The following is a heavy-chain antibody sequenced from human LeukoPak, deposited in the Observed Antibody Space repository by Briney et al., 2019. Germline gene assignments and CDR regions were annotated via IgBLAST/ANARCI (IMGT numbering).Heavy chain of an antibody. V-gene: IGHV4-59*01. CDR1: GGSISNYY. CDR2: IYYSGTT. CDR3: AREHVDIVDY. J-gene: IGHJ4*02. Sequence: SETLSLTCTVSGGSISNYYWSWIRQPPGKGLEWIGYIYYSGTTNYNPSLKSRVTISVDTSKNQFSLKLSSVTAADTAVYYCAREHVDIVDYWGQGTLVTVSS. D-gene: IGHD5-12*01.